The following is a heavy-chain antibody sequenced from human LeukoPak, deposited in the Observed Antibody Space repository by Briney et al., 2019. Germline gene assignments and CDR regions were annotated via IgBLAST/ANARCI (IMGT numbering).Heavy chain of an antibody. Sequence: SETLSLTCTVSDGSISSRSYSWDWIRQPPGKGLEWIGNIYYSGSTYYNPSLKSRVTISVDTSKNQFPLKLSSVTAADTAVYYCARGRKLGYYGMDVWGQGTTVTVSS. D-gene: IGHD1-7*01. V-gene: IGHV4-39*06. CDR3: ARGRKLGYYGMDV. CDR1: DGSISSRSYS. J-gene: IGHJ6*02. CDR2: IYYSGST.